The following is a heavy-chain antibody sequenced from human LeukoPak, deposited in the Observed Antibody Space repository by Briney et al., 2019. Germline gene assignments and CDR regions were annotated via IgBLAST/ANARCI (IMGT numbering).Heavy chain of an antibody. V-gene: IGHV3-48*01. CDR3: ASSGELDAFDI. J-gene: IGHJ3*02. CDR1: GFTVSSNY. CDR2: ISSSSSTI. Sequence: GGSLRLSCAASGFTVSSNYMSWVRQAPGKGLEWVSYISSSSSTIYYVDSVKGRFTISRDNAKNSLYLQMNSLRAEDTAVYYCASSGELDAFDIWGQGTMVTVSS. D-gene: IGHD6-19*01.